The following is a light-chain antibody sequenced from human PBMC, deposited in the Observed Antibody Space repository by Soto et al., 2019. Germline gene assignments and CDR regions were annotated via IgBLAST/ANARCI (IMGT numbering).Light chain of an antibody. J-gene: IGKJ1*01. CDR3: QQYVSSMT. Sequence: EIVLTQSPGSLSLSPGERGTLSCRASQSVDSSFFAWYQQKPDQAPRLLIYGASNRATGIPDRFRGSGSGTNFTITNSRLDPEDYAVYYCQQYVSSMTFDQGTKVEIK. V-gene: IGKV3-20*01. CDR2: GAS. CDR1: QSVDSSF.